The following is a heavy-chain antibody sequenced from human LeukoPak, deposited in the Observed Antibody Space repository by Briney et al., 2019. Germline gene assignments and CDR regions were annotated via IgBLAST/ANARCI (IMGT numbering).Heavy chain of an antibody. Sequence: PSETLSLTCTVSGASISSSSYYWGWIRQPPGKGLEWIGNIYYSGSTYCNPSLKSRVTISVDTSKNQFSLKVTSVTAADTAVYYCARLARGRWFDPWGQGTLVTVSS. CDR3: ARLARGRWFDP. CDR1: GASISSSSYY. V-gene: IGHV4-39*01. J-gene: IGHJ5*02. D-gene: IGHD6-6*01. CDR2: IYYSGST.